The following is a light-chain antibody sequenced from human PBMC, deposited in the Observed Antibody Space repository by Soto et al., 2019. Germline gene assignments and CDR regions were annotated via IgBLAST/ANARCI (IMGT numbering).Light chain of an antibody. V-gene: IGLV1-40*01. CDR2: GDS. CDR1: SSNIGAGYH. CDR3: QSYDRSLSGSF. J-gene: IGLJ1*01. Sequence: QSVLTQPPSVSGAPGQRVTISCTGSSSNIGAGYHVHWYQQLPGAAPKLFIFGDSNRPSGVPDRFSGSKSGTSASLAITGLQADDEADYYCQSYDRSLSGSFFGTGTKLTVL.